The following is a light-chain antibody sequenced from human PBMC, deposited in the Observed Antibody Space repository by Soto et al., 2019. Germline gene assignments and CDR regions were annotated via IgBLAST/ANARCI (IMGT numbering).Light chain of an antibody. CDR2: QDS. V-gene: IGLV3-1*01. J-gene: IGLJ2*01. Sequence: SYELTQPPSVSVSPGQTASITCSGDKLGDKYACWYQQKPGQSPVLVIYQDSKRPSGIPERFSGSNSGNTATLTISGTQAMDEADYYCQACDSSTVVFGGGTKVTV. CDR1: KLGDKY. CDR3: QACDSSTVV.